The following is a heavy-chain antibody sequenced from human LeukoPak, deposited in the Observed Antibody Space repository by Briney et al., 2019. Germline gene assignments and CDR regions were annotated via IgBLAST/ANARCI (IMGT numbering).Heavy chain of an antibody. D-gene: IGHD5-24*01. Sequence: PGGSLRLSSAASGFTFSDYYMIWIRLAPGKGLECVSYIDKSGSPKYYADSVKGRFNISRDNAKNSLFLQMNSLRAEDTAVYYCAKDMGWLQLNYWGQGILVTVSS. V-gene: IGHV3-11*01. CDR3: AKDMGWLQLNY. CDR1: GFTFSDYY. CDR2: IDKSGSPK. J-gene: IGHJ4*02.